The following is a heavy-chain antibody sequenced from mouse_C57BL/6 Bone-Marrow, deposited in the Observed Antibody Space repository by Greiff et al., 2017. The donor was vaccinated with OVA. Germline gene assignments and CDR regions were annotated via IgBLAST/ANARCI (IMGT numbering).Heavy chain of an antibody. J-gene: IGHJ4*01. CDR3: AKNAITTVVAKNYAMDY. CDR1: GFSLTGYG. D-gene: IGHD1-1*01. V-gene: IGHV2-5*01. CDR2: IWRGGST. Sequence: QVQLQQSGPGLVQPSQSLSITCTVSGFSLTGYGVHWVRQSPGKGLEWLGVIWRGGSTDYNAAFMSRLSITKDNSKSQVFFKMNSLQADDTAIYYCAKNAITTVVAKNYAMDYWGQGTSVTVSS.